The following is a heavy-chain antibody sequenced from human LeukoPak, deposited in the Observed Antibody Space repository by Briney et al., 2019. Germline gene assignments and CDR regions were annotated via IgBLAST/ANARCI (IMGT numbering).Heavy chain of an antibody. D-gene: IGHD4-17*01. CDR1: GGSISSYY. CDR3: ARRGDYGDYSLDY. V-gene: IGHV4-59*01. Sequence: SETLSLTCTVSGGSISSYYWRWIRQPPGKGLEWIGYIYYSGSTNYNPSLKSRVTISVDTSKNQFSLKLSSVTAADTAVYYCARRGDYGDYSLDYWGQGTLVTVSS. J-gene: IGHJ4*02. CDR2: IYYSGST.